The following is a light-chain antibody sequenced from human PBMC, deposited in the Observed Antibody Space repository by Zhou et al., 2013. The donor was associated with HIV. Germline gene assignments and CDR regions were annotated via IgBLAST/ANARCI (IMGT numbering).Light chain of an antibody. Sequence: GDRVTLTCRASHNIGTFLSWYQQKSGKAPRLLIYAASTLQSGVPSRFTGGGSGTDFTLIISTLQPEDFATYYCQQSNSPFTFGPGTKVDVK. V-gene: IGKV1-39*01. CDR1: HNIGTF. CDR2: AAS. CDR3: QQSNSPFT. J-gene: IGKJ3*01.